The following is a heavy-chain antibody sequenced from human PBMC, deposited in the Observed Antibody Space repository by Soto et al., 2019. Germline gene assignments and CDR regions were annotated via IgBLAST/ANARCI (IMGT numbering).Heavy chain of an antibody. CDR3: ARWERIAVAGA. D-gene: IGHD6-19*01. Sequence: SETLSLTCAVSGYSISSGYYWGWTRQPPGKGLEWIGSIYQSGSPYYNPFLKSRVTISVDTSKNQFSLKLSSETAAETAVYYCARWERIAVAGAWGQGALVNVSS. CDR2: IYQSGSP. V-gene: IGHV4-38-2*01. CDR1: GYSISSGYY. J-gene: IGHJ5*02.